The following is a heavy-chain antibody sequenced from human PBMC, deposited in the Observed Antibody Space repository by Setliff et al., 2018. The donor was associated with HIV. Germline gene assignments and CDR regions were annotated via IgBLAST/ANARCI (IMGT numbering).Heavy chain of an antibody. D-gene: IGHD3-10*01. V-gene: IGHV3-30*19. CDR3: ARGGAYYYGSGPRQRARGSKAEEGY. CDR2: ISYDGSNK. Sequence: SLRLSCAASGLSFSQYGMHWVRQAPGKGLEWVAVISYDGSNKYYADSVKGRFTISRDNSKNTLYLQMNSLRAEDTAVYYCARGGAYYYGSGPRQRARGSKAEEGYWGQGTLVTVSS. CDR1: GLSFSQYG. J-gene: IGHJ4*02.